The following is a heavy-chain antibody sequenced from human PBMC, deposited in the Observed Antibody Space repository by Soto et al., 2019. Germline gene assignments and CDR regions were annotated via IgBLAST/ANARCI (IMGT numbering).Heavy chain of an antibody. V-gene: IGHV3-30-3*01. Sequence: PVGSLRLSCAASGFTFSSYAMHWVRQSPGKGLEWVAVISYDGSNKYYADSVKGRFTISRDNSKNTLYLQMNSLRAEDTAVYYCARDAVGLLWFGELGGMDVWGQGTTVTVSS. CDR3: ARDAVGLLWFGELGGMDV. CDR1: GFTFSSYA. CDR2: ISYDGSNK. J-gene: IGHJ6*02. D-gene: IGHD3-10*01.